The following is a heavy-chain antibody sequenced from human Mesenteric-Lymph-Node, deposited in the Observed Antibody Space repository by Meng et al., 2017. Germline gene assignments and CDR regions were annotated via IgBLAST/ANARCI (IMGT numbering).Heavy chain of an antibody. CDR3: AKGAGRIASTGKRYFDY. J-gene: IGHJ4*02. V-gene: IGHV3-48*03. CDR2: ISSSGSTI. CDR1: GFTFSSYE. D-gene: IGHD6-13*01. Sequence: GGSLRLSCAASGFTFSSYEMNWVRQAPGKGLEWVSYISSSGSTIYYADSVKGRFTISRDNAKNTVDLQMDSLRADDTAVYYCAKGAGRIASTGKRYFDYWGQGTLVTVSS.